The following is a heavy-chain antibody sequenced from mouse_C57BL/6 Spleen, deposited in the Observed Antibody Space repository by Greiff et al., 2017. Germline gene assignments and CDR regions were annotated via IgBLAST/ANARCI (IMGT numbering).Heavy chain of an antibody. CDR3: ASLYDVWFAY. J-gene: IGHJ3*01. V-gene: IGHV5-6*01. CDR1: GFPFSSYG. Sequence: EVKLVESGGALVKPGGSLKLSCAASGFPFSSYGMSWVRQTPDKRLEWVATISSGGSYTSYPDSVKGRFTISRDNAKNTLYLQMSSLKSEDTAMYYCASLYDVWFAYWGQGTLVTVSA. CDR2: ISSGGSYT. D-gene: IGHD2-12*01.